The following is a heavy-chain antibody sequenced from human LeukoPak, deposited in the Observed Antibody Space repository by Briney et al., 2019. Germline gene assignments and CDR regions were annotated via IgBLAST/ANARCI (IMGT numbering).Heavy chain of an antibody. D-gene: IGHD3-3*01. CDR2: INHSGST. J-gene: IGHJ4*02. CDR3: ARVNYDFWSGYLFFDY. CDR1: GGSFSGYY. Sequence: SETLSLTCAVYGGSFSGYYWSWIRQPPGKGLEWIGEINHSGSTNYNPSLKSRVTISVDTSKNQFSLKLSSVTAADTAVYYCARVNYDFWSGYLFFDYWGQGTLVTVSS. V-gene: IGHV4-34*01.